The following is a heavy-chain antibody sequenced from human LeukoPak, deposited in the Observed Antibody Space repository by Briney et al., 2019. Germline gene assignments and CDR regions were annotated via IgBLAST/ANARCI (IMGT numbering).Heavy chain of an antibody. J-gene: IGHJ6*02. CDR1: GFTFSDYD. CDR3: AKDIGLGRPDYDFWSGYPNVSGGFNYYYGMDV. V-gene: IGHV3-11*01. D-gene: IGHD3-3*01. Sequence: PGGSLRLSCAASGFTFSDYDMSWVRQAPGKGLEWVSYISSSGGTIYYADSVRGRFTISRDNAKNSLYLQMNSLRAEDTALYYLAKDIGLGRPDYDFWSGYPNVSGGFNYYYGMDVWGQGTTVTVSS. CDR2: ISSSGGTI.